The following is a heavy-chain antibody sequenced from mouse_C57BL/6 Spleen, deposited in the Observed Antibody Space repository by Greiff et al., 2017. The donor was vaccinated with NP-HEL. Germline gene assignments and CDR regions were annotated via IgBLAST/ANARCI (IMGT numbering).Heavy chain of an antibody. J-gene: IGHJ3*01. Sequence: QVQLQQSGAELVMPGASVKLSCKASGYTFTSYWMHWVKQRPGQGLEWIGEIDPSDSYTNYNQKFKGKSTLTVDKSSSTAYMQLSSLTSEDSAVYYCARGGSGLIGFAYWGQGTLVTVAA. CDR2: IDPSDSYT. D-gene: IGHD3-2*02. CDR3: ARGGSGLIGFAY. V-gene: IGHV1-69*01. CDR1: GYTFTSYW.